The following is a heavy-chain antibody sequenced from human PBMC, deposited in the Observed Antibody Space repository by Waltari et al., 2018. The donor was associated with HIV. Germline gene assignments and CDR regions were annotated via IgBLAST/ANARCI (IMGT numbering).Heavy chain of an antibody. CDR1: GFTFSSYA. V-gene: IGHV3-23*01. J-gene: IGHJ4*02. D-gene: IGHD3-10*01. CDR2: ISGSGGST. Sequence: EVQLLESGGGLVQPGGSLRLSCAASGFTFSSYAMSWVRQAPGKGLEWVSAISGSGGSTYYADSVKGRFTISRDNSKNTLYLQMNSLRAEDTAVYYCANSMVRGVIATERYFDYWGQGTLVTVSS. CDR3: ANSMVRGVIATERYFDY.